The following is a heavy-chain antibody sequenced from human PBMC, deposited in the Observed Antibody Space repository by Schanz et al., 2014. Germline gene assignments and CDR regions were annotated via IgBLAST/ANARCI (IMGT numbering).Heavy chain of an antibody. V-gene: IGHV3-30-3*02. CDR2: ITTAGTKM. J-gene: IGHJ4*02. CDR3: AKYRGYYRVSGSYRELEY. D-gene: IGHD3-10*01. CDR1: GFTFSSYS. Sequence: QVQLVESGGGVVQPGKSLRLSCAASGFTFSSYSMHWVRQAPGKGLEWVAAITTAGTKMYYADSVRGRFTISRDNSKNTLYLQMNSLRPEDTVVYYCAKYRGYYRVSGSYRELEYWGQGTLVTVSS.